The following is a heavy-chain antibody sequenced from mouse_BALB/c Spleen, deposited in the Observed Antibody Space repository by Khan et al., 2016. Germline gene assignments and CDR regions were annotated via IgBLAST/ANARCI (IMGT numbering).Heavy chain of an antibody. D-gene: IGHD1-1*01. CDR3: ARGVYGSRDYYAMDY. Sequence: VQLKQSGAELVKPGASVKLSCTASGFNIKDTYMHWVKQRPEQGLEWIGRIDPANGNTKYDPKFQGKATITADTSSNTAYLQLSSLTFEDTAVYYCARGVYGSRDYYAMDYWGQGTSVTVSS. V-gene: IGHV14-3*02. CDR1: GFNIKDTY. CDR2: IDPANGNT. J-gene: IGHJ4*01.